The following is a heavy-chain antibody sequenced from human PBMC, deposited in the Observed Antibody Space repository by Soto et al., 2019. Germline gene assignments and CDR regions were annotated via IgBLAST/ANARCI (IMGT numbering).Heavy chain of an antibody. D-gene: IGHD6-13*01. J-gene: IGHJ5*02. CDR1: GGSISSSSYY. CDR3: ARLIAAAGTVFWFDP. V-gene: IGHV4-39*01. Sequence: QLQLQESGPGLVKPSETLSLTCTVSGGSISSSSYYWGWIRQPPGKGLEWIGSIYYSGSTYYNPSLRSRVTVAVDTSNHQLSPQLSSVTAAATAVYYCARLIAAAGTVFWFDPWGQGTLVTVSS. CDR2: IYYSGST.